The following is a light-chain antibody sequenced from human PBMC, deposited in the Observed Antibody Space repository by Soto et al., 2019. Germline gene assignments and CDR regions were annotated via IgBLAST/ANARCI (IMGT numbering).Light chain of an antibody. CDR2: AAS. V-gene: IGKV1-9*01. CDR1: QGISTY. J-gene: IGKJ5*01. Sequence: DIQLTQSPSFLSASVGDRVTITCRASQGISTYLAWYQQKPGKAPKLLIYAASTLQSGVPSRFSGSGSGTDFTLTISCLQSEDFATYYCQQYYSYPPTFGQGTRLEIK. CDR3: QQYYSYPPT.